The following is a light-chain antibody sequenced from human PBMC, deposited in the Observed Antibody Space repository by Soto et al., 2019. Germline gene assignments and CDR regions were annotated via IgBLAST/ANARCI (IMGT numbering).Light chain of an antibody. CDR3: LQSIYLPLT. Sequence: DVVMTQTPVSLSVTPGQAASIACKSTLSLLYSDVKTYLYWYLQTTGKAPQLLIYEGSRLSSVVPESFSGTVSGTDFTLTISRVEADDVGIYYCLQSIYLPLTFGGGTTVEIK. CDR1: LSLLYSDVKTY. J-gene: IGKJ4*01. V-gene: IGKV2-29*03. CDR2: EGS.